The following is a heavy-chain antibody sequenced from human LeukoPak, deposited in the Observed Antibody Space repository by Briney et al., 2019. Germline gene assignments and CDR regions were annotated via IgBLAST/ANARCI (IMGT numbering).Heavy chain of an antibody. CDR3: ARFLIAAAGKGYYYMDV. Sequence: PSETLSLTCAVYGGSFSGYYWSWIRQPPGKGLEWIGGINHSGSTNYNPSLKSRVTISVDTSKNQFSLKLSSVTAADTAVYYCARFLIAAAGKGYYYMDVWGKGTTVTVSS. V-gene: IGHV4-34*01. CDR1: GGSFSGYY. D-gene: IGHD6-13*01. J-gene: IGHJ6*03. CDR2: INHSGST.